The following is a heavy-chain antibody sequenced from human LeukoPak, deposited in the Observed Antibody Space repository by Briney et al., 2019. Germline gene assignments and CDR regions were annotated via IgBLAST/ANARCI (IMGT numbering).Heavy chain of an antibody. CDR3: ARDEIAARLNLGAFDI. D-gene: IGHD6-6*01. CDR1: GFTFSSYS. J-gene: IGHJ3*02. Sequence: SGGSLRLSCAASGFTFSSYSMNWVRQAPGKGLEWVSSISSSSSYIYYADSVKGRFTISRDNAKNSLHLQMNSLRAEDTAVYYCARDEIAARLNLGAFDIWGQGTMVTVSS. CDR2: ISSSSSYI. V-gene: IGHV3-21*01.